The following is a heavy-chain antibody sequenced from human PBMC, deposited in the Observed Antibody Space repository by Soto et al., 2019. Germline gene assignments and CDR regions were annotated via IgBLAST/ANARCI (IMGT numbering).Heavy chain of an antibody. V-gene: IGHV3-53*01. Sequence: GGSLRLSCAASGFTVSSNYMSWVRQAPGKGLECVSVIYSGGSTYYADSVKGRFTISRDNSKNTLYLQMNSLRAEDTAVYYCARGYYDSSGYYSYFDYWGQGTLVTVSS. CDR2: IYSGGST. CDR3: ARGYYDSSGYYSYFDY. CDR1: GFTVSSNY. J-gene: IGHJ4*02. D-gene: IGHD3-22*01.